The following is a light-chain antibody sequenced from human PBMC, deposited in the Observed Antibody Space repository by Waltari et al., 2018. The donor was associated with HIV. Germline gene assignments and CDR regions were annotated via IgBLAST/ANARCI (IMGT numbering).Light chain of an antibody. J-gene: IGLJ3*02. Sequence: SALTPPASVSGSPGQSITVSCTGTSSDIGTYDLVSWYQQEPGKAPKLIIHDVTARPSGVSSRVSGSKSGNTAFLTISGLQVEDESLYFCCSFSPNGASWVFGGGTKVTVL. CDR1: SSDIGTYDL. CDR3: CSFSPNGASWV. CDR2: DVT. V-gene: IGLV2-23*02.